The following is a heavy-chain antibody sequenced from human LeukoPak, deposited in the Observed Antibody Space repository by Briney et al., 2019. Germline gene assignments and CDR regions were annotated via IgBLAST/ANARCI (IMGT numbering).Heavy chain of an antibody. Sequence: QPGGSLRLSCAASGFTFSSFEMNWVRQAPGKGQEWVSSISSSSSYIYYADSVKGRFTISRDNAKNSLYLQMNSLRAEDTALYYCARTLRLGTPRAFDIWGRGTMVTVSS. V-gene: IGHV3-48*03. D-gene: IGHD1-14*01. CDR3: ARTLRLGTPRAFDI. CDR1: GFTFSSFE. CDR2: ISSSSSYI. J-gene: IGHJ3*02.